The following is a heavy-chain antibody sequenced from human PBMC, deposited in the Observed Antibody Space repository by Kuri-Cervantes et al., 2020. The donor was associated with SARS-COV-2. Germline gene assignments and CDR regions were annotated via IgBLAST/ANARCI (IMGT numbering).Heavy chain of an antibody. CDR1: GFSLTTRGMC. CDR2: LDWDDDR. Sequence: SGPTLVKPTQTLTLTCTFSGFSLTTRGMCVAWIRQPPGKALEWLARLDWDDDRYYKTSLNTRLSISKDTSKDQVVLTMTNMDPVDTAPYCCARIQAPTVIADYWGQGTLVTVSS. J-gene: IGHJ4*02. V-gene: IGHV2-70*11. D-gene: IGHD4-11*01. CDR3: ARIQAPTVIADY.